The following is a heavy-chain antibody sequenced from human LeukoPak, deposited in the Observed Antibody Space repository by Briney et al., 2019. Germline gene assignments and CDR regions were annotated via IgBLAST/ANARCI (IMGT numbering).Heavy chain of an antibody. J-gene: IGHJ4*02. V-gene: IGHV3-23*01. CDR2: ISGSGGST. CDR3: ARVIVVGPAAYFDY. D-gene: IGHD2-2*01. CDR1: GFTFSSYA. Sequence: QAGGSLRLSCAASGFTFSSYAMSWVRQAPGKGLEWVSAISGSGGSTYYADSVKGRFTISRDNSKNTLYLQMNSLRAEDTAVYYCARVIVVGPAAYFDYWGQGTLVTVSS.